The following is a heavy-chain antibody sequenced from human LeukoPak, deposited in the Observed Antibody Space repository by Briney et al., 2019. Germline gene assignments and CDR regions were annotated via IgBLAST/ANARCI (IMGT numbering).Heavy chain of an antibody. CDR3: ARALSYSYGSMDF. J-gene: IGHJ4*02. CDR2: ISGSGGST. V-gene: IGHV3-23*01. D-gene: IGHD5-18*01. CDR1: GFTFSNYA. Sequence: GGSLRLSCAASGFTFSNYAMSWVRQAPGKGLEWVSAISGSGGSTYYADSVKGRFTISRDNSKNSLYLQMNSLRAEDTAVYYCARALSYSYGSMDFWGQGTLVIVSS.